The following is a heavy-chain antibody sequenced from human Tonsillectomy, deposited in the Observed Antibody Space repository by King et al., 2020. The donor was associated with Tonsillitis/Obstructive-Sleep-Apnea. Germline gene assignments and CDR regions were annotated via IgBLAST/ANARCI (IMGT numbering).Heavy chain of an antibody. D-gene: IGHD3-9*01. CDR3: ARGEIQKSYSHTTGYFSPFDS. V-gene: IGHV5-51*03. Sequence: VQLVESGAEVRKPGESVKISCKVSGYTFSTFWIGWVRQMPGRGLEWMGIIFPDDSDTRYSPSFQGQVTISADKSVSTTYLQWNSLKPSDTAVFYCARGEIQKSYSHTTGYFSPFDSWGQGTLVTVSS. CDR1: GYTFSTFW. CDR2: IFPDDSDT. J-gene: IGHJ4*02.